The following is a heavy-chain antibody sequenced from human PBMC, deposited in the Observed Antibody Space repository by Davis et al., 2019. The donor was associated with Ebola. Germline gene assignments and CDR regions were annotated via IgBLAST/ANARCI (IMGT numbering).Heavy chain of an antibody. J-gene: IGHJ4*02. D-gene: IGHD5-24*01. Sequence: KVSCKGSGYSFTTYWIGWVRQMPGKGLEWMGIIYPGDSDTRYSPSFQGQVTISADKSISTAYLQWSSLKASDTAMYYCARAGPMATINYFDYWGQGTLVTVSS. V-gene: IGHV5-51*01. CDR1: GYSFTTYW. CDR2: IYPGDSDT. CDR3: ARAGPMATINYFDY.